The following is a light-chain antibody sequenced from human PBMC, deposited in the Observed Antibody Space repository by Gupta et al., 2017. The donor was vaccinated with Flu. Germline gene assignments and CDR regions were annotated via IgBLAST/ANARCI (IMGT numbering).Light chain of an antibody. V-gene: IGKV2-30*02. CDR3: RQWKGWPFA. Sequence: VTLGQAASSLGRARQGRGQSDGNRYLAWFQQSAGQAPTRLIYKGSNRDFGVPDRFSGSGSGTDFTLKISRVEAEDVGVYYCRQWKGWPFAFGQGTKMEI. CDR1: QGRGQSDGNRY. J-gene: IGKJ2*01. CDR2: KGS.